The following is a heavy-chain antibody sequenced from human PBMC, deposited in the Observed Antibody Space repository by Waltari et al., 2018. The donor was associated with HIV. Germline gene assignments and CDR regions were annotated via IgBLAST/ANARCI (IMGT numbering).Heavy chain of an antibody. J-gene: IGHJ6*02. CDR3: ATEGISMVRGVYGIDV. V-gene: IGHV1-24*01. CDR2: FDPEYGKT. Sequence: QVHLVQTGAEVKKPGASVEVSCKVSVYTLPELSMTWVRQGPGKGLELMAGFDPEYGKTIYAQKFQGRVTMTEDTSTDTAYMELSSLRSEDTAVYYCATEGISMVRGVYGIDVWGQGTTVTVSS. CDR1: VYTLPELS. D-gene: IGHD3-10*01.